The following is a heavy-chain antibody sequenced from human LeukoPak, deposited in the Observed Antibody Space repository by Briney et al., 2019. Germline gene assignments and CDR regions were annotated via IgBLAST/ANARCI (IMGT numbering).Heavy chain of an antibody. J-gene: IGHJ4*02. Sequence: GGSLRLSCAASGFTVSSNYMSWVRQAPGKGLEWVSVIYSGGSTYYADSVKGRFTISRHNSKNTLYLQMNSLRAEDTAVYYCAKEGGDWGEGYFDYWGQGTLVTVSS. CDR2: IYSGGST. CDR1: GFTVSSNY. D-gene: IGHD7-27*01. CDR3: AKEGGDWGEGYFDY. V-gene: IGHV3-53*01.